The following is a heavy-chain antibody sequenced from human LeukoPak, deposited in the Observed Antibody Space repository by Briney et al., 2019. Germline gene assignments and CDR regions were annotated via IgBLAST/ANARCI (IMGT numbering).Heavy chain of an antibody. CDR3: AKDVRITMVRGVRGYFDY. Sequence: GGSLRLSCAATGFTFSIYAMSWVRQAPGKGLEWVSAISGSGGSTYYADSVKGRFTISRDNSKNTLYLQMNSLRAEDTAVYYCAKDVRITMVRGVRGYFDYWGQGTLVTVSS. D-gene: IGHD3-10*01. CDR2: ISGSGGST. V-gene: IGHV3-23*01. CDR1: GFTFSIYA. J-gene: IGHJ4*02.